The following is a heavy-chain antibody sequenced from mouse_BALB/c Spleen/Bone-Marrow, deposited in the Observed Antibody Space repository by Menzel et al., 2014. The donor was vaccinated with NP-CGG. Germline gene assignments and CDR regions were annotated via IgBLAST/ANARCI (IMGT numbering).Heavy chain of an antibody. J-gene: IGHJ3*01. Sequence: LQQSGSELVRPGASVKLSCKASGYTFTSYWMHWVKQRHGQGLEWIGNIYPGSGSTNYDEKFKSKGTPTVDTSSSTAYMHLSSLTSEDSAVYYCTREDYRYDWFAYWGQGTLVTVSA. D-gene: IGHD2-14*01. CDR3: TREDYRYDWFAY. V-gene: IGHV1S22*01. CDR2: IYPGSGST. CDR1: GYTFTSYW.